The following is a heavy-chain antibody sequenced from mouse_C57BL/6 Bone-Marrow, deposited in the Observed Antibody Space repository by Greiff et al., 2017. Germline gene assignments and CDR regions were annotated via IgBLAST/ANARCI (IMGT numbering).Heavy chain of an antibody. CDR1: GYTFTSYW. D-gene: IGHD1-1*01. CDR3: AREGIIGYYYGSS. Sequence: QVQLQPGAELVMPGASVKLSCKASGYTFTSYWMHWVKQRPGQGLEWIGEIDPSDSYTNYNQKFKGKSTLTVDKSSSPAYMQLSSLTSEDSAVYYCAREGIIGYYYGSSWGQGTLVTVSA. V-gene: IGHV1-69*01. J-gene: IGHJ3*01. CDR2: IDPSDSYT.